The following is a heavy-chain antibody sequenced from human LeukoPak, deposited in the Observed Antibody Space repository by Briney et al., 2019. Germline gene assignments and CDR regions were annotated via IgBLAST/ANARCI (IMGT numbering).Heavy chain of an antibody. J-gene: IGHJ4*02. Sequence: PGGSLRLSCAASGFTFSSYAMSWVRQAPGKGLKWASAISGSGGSTYYADSVKGRFTISRDNSKNTLYLQMNSLRAEDTAVYYCAKDLHYYDSSGSTFDYWGQGTLVTVSS. D-gene: IGHD3-22*01. CDR3: AKDLHYYDSSGSTFDY. CDR1: GFTFSSYA. V-gene: IGHV3-23*01. CDR2: ISGSGGST.